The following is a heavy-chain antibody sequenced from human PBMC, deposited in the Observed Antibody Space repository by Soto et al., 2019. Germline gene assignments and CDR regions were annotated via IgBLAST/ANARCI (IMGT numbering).Heavy chain of an antibody. D-gene: IGHD6-19*01. V-gene: IGHV4-31*03. CDR1: GGSISSGGYY. CDR2: IYDSGST. J-gene: IGHJ4*02. CDR3: ASQATGWYPDY. Sequence: QVELQESGPGLVKPSQTLSLTCTVSGGSISSGGYYWSWIRQHPGKGLEWIGYIYDSGSTYYNPSLKXRXTXSLXTSKNQFPLKLSSVTAADTAVYYCASQATGWYPDYWGQGTLVTVSS.